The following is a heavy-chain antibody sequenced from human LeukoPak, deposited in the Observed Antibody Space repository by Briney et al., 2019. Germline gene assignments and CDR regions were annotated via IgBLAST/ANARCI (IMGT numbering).Heavy chain of an antibody. Sequence: GGSLRLSCKASGFIFSNYAMSWVRQAPGKGLQWVSIITGSGGSTYYADSVKGRFTISRDNSKNTLYLQMNSLRAEDTAVYYCARDRGDPGSGSDYYYYGMDVWGQGTTVTVS. CDR1: GFIFSNYA. V-gene: IGHV3-23*01. CDR3: ARDRGDPGSGSDYYYYGMDV. D-gene: IGHD2-21*02. J-gene: IGHJ6*02. CDR2: ITGSGGST.